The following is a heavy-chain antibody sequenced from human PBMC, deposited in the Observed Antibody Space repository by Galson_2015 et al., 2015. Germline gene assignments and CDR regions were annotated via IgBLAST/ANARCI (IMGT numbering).Heavy chain of an antibody. Sequence: SLRLSCAASGFTFSSYGMHWVRQAPGKGLEWVAVIWYDGSNKYYADSVKGRFTISRDNSKNTLYLQMNSLRAEDTAVYYCAREYSSLYGMDVWGQGTTVTVSS. J-gene: IGHJ6*02. CDR3: AREYSSLYGMDV. D-gene: IGHD6-13*01. CDR2: IWYDGSNK. V-gene: IGHV3-33*01. CDR1: GFTFSSYG.